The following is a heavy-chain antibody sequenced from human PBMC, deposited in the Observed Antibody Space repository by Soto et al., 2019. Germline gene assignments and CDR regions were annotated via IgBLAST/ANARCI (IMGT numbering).Heavy chain of an antibody. Sequence: EVQLVESGGGLAQPGRSLRLSCAASGFTFSSYEMNWVRQAPGKGLEWVSDISGGGASEYYADSVKGRFTISRDNAMNSLHLQMNSLRAEDTAVYDCAREIYALWGFGIDHWGQGNLVTGSS. CDR2: ISGGGASE. D-gene: IGHD3-10*01. CDR3: AREIYALWGFGIDH. J-gene: IGHJ4*02. CDR1: GFTFSSYE. V-gene: IGHV3-48*03.